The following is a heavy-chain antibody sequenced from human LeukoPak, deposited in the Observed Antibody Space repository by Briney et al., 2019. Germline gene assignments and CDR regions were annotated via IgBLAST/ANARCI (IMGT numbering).Heavy chain of an antibody. J-gene: IGHJ4*02. D-gene: IGHD3-22*01. CDR3: ARPYDSSGYYYGY. V-gene: IGHV1-69*13. CDR1: GYTFTSYA. CDR2: IIPIFGTA. Sequence: ASVKDSCKASGYTFTSYAISWVRQAPGQGLEWMGGIIPIFGTANYAQKFQGRVTITADESTSTAYMELSSLRSEDTAVYYCARPYDSSGYYYGYWGQGTLVTVSS.